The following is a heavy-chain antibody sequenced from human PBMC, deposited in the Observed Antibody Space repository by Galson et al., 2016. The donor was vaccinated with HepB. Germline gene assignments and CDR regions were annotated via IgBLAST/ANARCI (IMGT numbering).Heavy chain of an antibody. CDR1: GFIFSNSG. J-gene: IGHJ5*02. Sequence: SLRLSCAASGFIFSNSGMHWVRRAPGKGLEWVAVIWYDGSHKYTSDSVEGRFTISRDNSNNSVFLQMSSLTAEDTAMYYCAKSRGHNYGFAEAWGQGTLVTVSS. D-gene: IGHD3-3*01. V-gene: IGHV3-33*03. CDR2: IWYDGSHK. CDR3: AKSRGHNYGFAEA.